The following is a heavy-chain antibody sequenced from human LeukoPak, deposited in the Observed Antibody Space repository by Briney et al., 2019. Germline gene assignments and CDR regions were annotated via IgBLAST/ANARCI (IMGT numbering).Heavy chain of an antibody. CDR1: GFIFSTYW. V-gene: IGHV3-7*01. Sequence: GGSLRLSCAASGFIFSTYWMSWVRRTPGKGLEWVANIKPDGTEKHYVDFAKGRLTISRDNARNSLFLQMDSLRAEDTAVYYCASTYCSSTSCYEIYFDYWGQGTLVTVSS. D-gene: IGHD2-2*01. CDR3: ASTYCSSTSCYEIYFDY. CDR2: IKPDGTEK. J-gene: IGHJ4*02.